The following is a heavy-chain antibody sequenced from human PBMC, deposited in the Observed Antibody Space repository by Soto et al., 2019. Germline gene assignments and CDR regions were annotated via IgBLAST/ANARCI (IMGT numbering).Heavy chain of an antibody. CDR1: GFTFSSYA. CDR2: ISGSGGST. Sequence: GGSLRLSCAASGFTFSSYAMSWVRQAPGKGLEWVSAISGSGGSTYYADSVKGRFTISRDNSKNTLYLQMNSLRAEDTAVYYCAKDGDPRDIVVVVAALSAFDIWGQGTMVTVSS. V-gene: IGHV3-23*01. D-gene: IGHD2-15*01. CDR3: AKDGDPRDIVVVVAALSAFDI. J-gene: IGHJ3*02.